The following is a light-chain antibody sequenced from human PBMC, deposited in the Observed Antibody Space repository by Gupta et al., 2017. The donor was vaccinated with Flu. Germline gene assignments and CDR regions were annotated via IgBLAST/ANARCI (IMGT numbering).Light chain of an antibody. CDR1: QSVSSN. J-gene: IGKJ2*01. CDR3: QQYNNWPPHT. CDR2: GAS. V-gene: IGKV3-15*01. Sequence: EIVMTQSPATLSVSPGDRATLSCRASQSVSSNLAWYQQKPGQAPRLLIYGASTRATGIPARFSGSGSGTEFTLTISSLQSEDFAVYYGQQYNNWPPHTFGQGTKLEIK.